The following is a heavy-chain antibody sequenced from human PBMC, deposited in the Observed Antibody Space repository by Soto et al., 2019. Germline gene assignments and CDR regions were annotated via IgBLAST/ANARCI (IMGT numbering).Heavy chain of an antibody. J-gene: IGHJ5*02. D-gene: IGHD2-21*02. CDR3: ARLPLDLACGGDCYSYWFDP. Sequence: GGSLRLSCAASGFTFSSYGMHWVRQAPGKGLEWVAFISYDGSSKFYADPMKGRFTISRDNSKNTLYLQMNSLRAEDTAVYYCARLPLDLACGGDCYSYWFDPWGQGTLVTVSS. CDR1: GFTFSSYG. V-gene: IGHV3-30*03. CDR2: ISYDGSSK.